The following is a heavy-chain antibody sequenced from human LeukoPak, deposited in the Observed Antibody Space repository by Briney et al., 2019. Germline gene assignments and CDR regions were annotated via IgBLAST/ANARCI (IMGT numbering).Heavy chain of an antibody. Sequence: GGSPRLSCAASGFTFSSYWMSWVRQAPGKGLEWVANIKQDGSEKYYVDSVKGRFTISRDNAKNSLYLQMNSLRAEDTAVYYCARVRCGDCYYFDYWGQGTLVTVSS. D-gene: IGHD2-21*01. CDR1: GFTFSSYW. CDR2: IKQDGSEK. V-gene: IGHV3-7*01. CDR3: ARVRCGDCYYFDY. J-gene: IGHJ4*02.